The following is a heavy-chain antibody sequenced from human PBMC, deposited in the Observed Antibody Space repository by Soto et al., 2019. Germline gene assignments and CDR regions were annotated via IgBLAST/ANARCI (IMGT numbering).Heavy chain of an antibody. D-gene: IGHD1-1*01. CDR2: ISYDGSDK. Sequence: GSLRPSCAAPGFVFSGYSMHWVRQAPGKGLEWVAVISYDGSDKYFADSVKGRVTISRDNFQNTLYLQMNSLRVEDTAVYYCARETAGGAFDVWGQGTMVTVSS. CDR1: GFVFSGYS. V-gene: IGHV3-30-3*01. J-gene: IGHJ3*01. CDR3: ARETAGGAFDV.